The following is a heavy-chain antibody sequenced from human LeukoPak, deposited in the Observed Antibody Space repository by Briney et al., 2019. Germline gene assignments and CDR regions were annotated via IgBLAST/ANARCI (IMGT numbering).Heavy chain of an antibody. CDR2: INHSGST. CDR3: ARGPPRGYSDAFDI. Sequence: SETLSLTCAVYGGSFSGYYWSWIRQPPGKGLEWIGEINHSGSTNYNPSLKSRVTISVDTSKNQFSLKLSSVTAADTAVYYCARGPPRGYSDAFDIWGQGTMVTVSS. D-gene: IGHD1-1*01. J-gene: IGHJ3*02. CDR1: GGSFSGYY. V-gene: IGHV4-34*01.